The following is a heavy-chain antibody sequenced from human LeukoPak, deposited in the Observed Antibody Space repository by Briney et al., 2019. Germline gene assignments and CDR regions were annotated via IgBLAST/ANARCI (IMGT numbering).Heavy chain of an antibody. CDR1: GYSFTSCW. Sequence: GESLKISCKGSGYSFTSCWIGWVRQMPGKGLEWMGIIYPGDSDTRYSPSFQGQVTISADKSISTAYLQWSSLKASDTAMYYCARSGYCSSTSCYAPTYNWFDPWGQGTLVTVSS. J-gene: IGHJ5*02. V-gene: IGHV5-51*01. D-gene: IGHD2-2*03. CDR2: IYPGDSDT. CDR3: ARSGYCSSTSCYAPTYNWFDP.